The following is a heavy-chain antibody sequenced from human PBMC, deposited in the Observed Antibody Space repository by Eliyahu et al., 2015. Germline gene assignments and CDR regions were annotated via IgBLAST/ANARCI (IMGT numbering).Heavy chain of an antibody. D-gene: IGHD2-8*01. V-gene: IGHV1-69*01. CDR1: GXTFSSXA. J-gene: IGHJ5*02. CDR3: ARSRDIVLMVYAYNWFDP. CDR2: IIPIFGTA. Sequence: QVQLVQSGAEXKKPGSSVKVSCKASGXTFSSXAISWVRQAPGQGLEWMGGIIPIFGTANYAQKFQGRVTITADESTSTAYMELSSLRSEDTAVYYCARSRDIVLMVYAYNWFDPWGQGTLVTVSS.